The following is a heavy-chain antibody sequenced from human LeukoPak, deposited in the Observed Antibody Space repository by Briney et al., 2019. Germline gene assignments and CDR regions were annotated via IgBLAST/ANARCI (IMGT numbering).Heavy chain of an antibody. D-gene: IGHD5-24*01. CDR1: GFTFSSYA. Sequence: GGSLRLSCAASGFTFSSYAMHWVRQAPGKGLEWVAVISYDGSNKYYADPVKGRFTISRDNSKNTLYLQMNSLRAEDTAVYYCARDKRDLEMATIIQGLFDYWGQGTLVTVSS. J-gene: IGHJ4*02. CDR3: ARDKRDLEMATIIQGLFDY. CDR2: ISYDGSNK. V-gene: IGHV3-30-3*01.